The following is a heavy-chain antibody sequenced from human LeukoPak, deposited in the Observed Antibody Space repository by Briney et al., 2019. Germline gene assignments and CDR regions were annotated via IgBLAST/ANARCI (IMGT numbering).Heavy chain of an antibody. Sequence: GGSLRLSCTASGFTFSSYSMNWVRQAPGKGLEWVSSISSSSSYIYYADSVKGRFTISRDNAKNSLYLQMNSLSAEDTAVYFCARTVRFLEWFFDYWGQGNLVTVSS. J-gene: IGHJ4*02. CDR1: GFTFSSYS. V-gene: IGHV3-21*01. CDR2: ISSSSSYI. D-gene: IGHD3-3*01. CDR3: ARTVRFLEWFFDY.